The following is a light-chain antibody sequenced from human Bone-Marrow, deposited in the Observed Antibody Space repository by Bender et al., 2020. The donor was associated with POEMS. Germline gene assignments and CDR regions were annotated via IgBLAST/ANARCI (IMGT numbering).Light chain of an antibody. V-gene: IGLV3-10*01. CDR3: YSTDTNAYPP. CDR1: ALPKTY. CDR2: KDS. J-gene: IGLJ2*01. Sequence: SYELTQPPSVSVSPGQTARITCSGDALPKTYAYWYQQKSGQAPVLVIYKDSKRPSAIPERFSGSSSGTVATLTISGAQVEDEGDYYCYSTDTNAYPPFGGGTKLTVL.